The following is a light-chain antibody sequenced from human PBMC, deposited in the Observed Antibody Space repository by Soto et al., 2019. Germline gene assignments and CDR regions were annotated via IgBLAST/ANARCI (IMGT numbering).Light chain of an antibody. CDR1: SSDVGDYEH. J-gene: IGLJ3*02. Sequence: QSVLTQPPSVSGSPGQSVTISCTVTSSDVGDYEHVSWYQQAPGTAPKLIISDVTNRPSGVPDRFSGSKSGNTPSLTIFGLQAEDEADYYCSLYTSSSTWVFGGGTKLTVL. V-gene: IGLV2-18*01. CDR3: SLYTSSSTWV. CDR2: DVT.